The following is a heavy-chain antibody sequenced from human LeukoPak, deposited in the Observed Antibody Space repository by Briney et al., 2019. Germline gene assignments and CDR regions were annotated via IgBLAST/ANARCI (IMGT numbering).Heavy chain of an antibody. CDR2: FSRSGPDT. Sequence: TGGSLRLSCAASGFTFGSSAMSWVRQAPGKGPEWVSTFSRSGPDTYYADSVKGRFTIFRDNSKNTLYLQMNSLRAEDTAVYYCARTMVYASQFDYWGQGTLVTVSS. CDR3: ARTMVYASQFDY. J-gene: IGHJ4*02. V-gene: IGHV3-23*01. CDR1: GFTFGSSA. D-gene: IGHD2-8*01.